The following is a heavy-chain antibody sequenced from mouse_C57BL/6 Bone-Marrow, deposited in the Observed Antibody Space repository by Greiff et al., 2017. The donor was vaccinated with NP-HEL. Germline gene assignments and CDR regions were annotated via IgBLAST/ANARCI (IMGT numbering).Heavy chain of an antibody. CDR3: ARERRAWFAY. J-gene: IGHJ3*01. CDR1: GYAFSSSW. V-gene: IGHV1-82*01. CDR2: IYPGDGDT. Sequence: LQESGPELVKPGASVKISCKASGYAFSSSWMNWVKQRPGKGLEWIGRIYPGDGDTNYNGKFKGKATLTADKSSSTAYMQLSSLTSEDSAVYCCARERRAWFAYWGQGTLVTVAA.